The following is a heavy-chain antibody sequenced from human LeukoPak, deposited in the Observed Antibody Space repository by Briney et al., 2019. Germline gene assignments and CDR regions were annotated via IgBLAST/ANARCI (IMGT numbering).Heavy chain of an antibody. Sequence: GGSLRLSCAASGFTFSSYSMNWVRQAPGKGLEWVSYISGSGDTIYYGDSVKGRFTISRDNAKNSMYLQMNSLRAEDTAVYYCARDELRSGAFDVWGQGTMVTVSS. CDR3: ARDELRSGAFDV. J-gene: IGHJ3*01. D-gene: IGHD4-17*01. V-gene: IGHV3-48*04. CDR1: GFTFSSYS. CDR2: ISGSGDTI.